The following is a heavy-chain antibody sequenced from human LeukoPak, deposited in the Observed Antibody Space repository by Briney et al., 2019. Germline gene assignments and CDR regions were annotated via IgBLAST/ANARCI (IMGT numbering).Heavy chain of an antibody. CDR1: GFTFSSYW. CDR2: IKQDGSEK. V-gene: IGHV3-7*01. Sequence: GGSLRLSCAASGFTFSSYWMSWVRQAPGKGPEWVANIKQDGSEKYYVDSVKGRFTISRDNAKNSLYLQMNSLRAEDTAVYYCAKSQSYQIYYYTIDVWGQGTTVTVSS. D-gene: IGHD1-26*01. J-gene: IGHJ6*02. CDR3: AKSQSYQIYYYTIDV.